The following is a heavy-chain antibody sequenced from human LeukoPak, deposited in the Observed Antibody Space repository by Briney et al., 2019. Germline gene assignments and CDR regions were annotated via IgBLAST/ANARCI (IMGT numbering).Heavy chain of an antibody. CDR3: ARERYLYYMDV. D-gene: IGHD1-14*01. V-gene: IGHV6-1*01. Sequence: SQTLSLTCAIAGDSVSSNSAAWNWIMQSPSRGLEWLGRTYYRSRWYSNYALSVKSRISINPDTSKNQFSLQLNSVTPEDTAVYYCARERYLYYMDVWGKGTTVTISS. J-gene: IGHJ6*03. CDR2: TYYRSRWYS. CDR1: GDSVSSNSAA.